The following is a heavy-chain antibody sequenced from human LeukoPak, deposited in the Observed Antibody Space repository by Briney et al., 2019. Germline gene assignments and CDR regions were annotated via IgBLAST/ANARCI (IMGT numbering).Heavy chain of an antibody. CDR3: ARDLVAVRNSFDY. D-gene: IGHD6-19*01. J-gene: IGHJ4*02. CDR2: ISSSSSTI. V-gene: IGHV3-48*04. Sequence: GGSLRLSCAASGFTFSSYSMNWVRQAPGKGLEWVSYISSSSSTIYYADSVKGRFTISRDNAKNSLYPQMNSLRAEDTAVYYCARDLVAVRNSFDYWGQGTLVTVSS. CDR1: GFTFSSYS.